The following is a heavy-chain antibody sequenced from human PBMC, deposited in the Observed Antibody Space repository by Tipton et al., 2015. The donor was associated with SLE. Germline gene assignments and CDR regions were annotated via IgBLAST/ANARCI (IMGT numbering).Heavy chain of an antibody. Sequence: TLSLTCAVYGGSFSDYYWNWIRQPPGKGLECIGHVYTSGSTNYNPSLKGRVTISVDTSKNQFSLNLNSVTAADRAVYYCAKGRGDGAFDIWGQGTLVTVSS. J-gene: IGHJ3*02. V-gene: IGHV4-4*08. D-gene: IGHD3-16*01. CDR1: GGSFSDYY. CDR2: VYTSGST. CDR3: AKGRGDGAFDI.